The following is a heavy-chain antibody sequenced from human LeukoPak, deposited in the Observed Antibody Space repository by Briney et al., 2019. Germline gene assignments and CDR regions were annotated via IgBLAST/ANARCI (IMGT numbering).Heavy chain of an antibody. J-gene: IGHJ6*02. CDR2: ISSRGSTK. Sequence: PGGSLRLSCAASGFTFSDYYMSWIRQAPGKGLEWVSYISSRGSTKYYADSVKGRFTISRDNAKNSLYLQMNSLRAEDTAVYYCASGTYYYDSSGHSLDVWGQGTTVTVSS. CDR3: ASGTYYYDSSGHSLDV. CDR1: GFTFSDYY. V-gene: IGHV3-11*01. D-gene: IGHD3-22*01.